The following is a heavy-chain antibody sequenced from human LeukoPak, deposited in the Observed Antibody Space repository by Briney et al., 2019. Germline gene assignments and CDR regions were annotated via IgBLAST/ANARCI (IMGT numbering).Heavy chain of an antibody. CDR3: ANMGYSYAPGLFDP. CDR2: IYTSGST. D-gene: IGHD5-18*01. J-gene: IGHJ5*02. CDR1: GGSISSYY. V-gene: IGHV4-4*07. Sequence: PSETLSLTCTVSGGSISSYYWSWIRQPAGKGLEWIGRIYTSGSTTYNPSLKSRVTMSVDTSKNQFSLKLRSVTAADTAVYYCANMGYSYAPGLFDPWGQGTLVTVSS.